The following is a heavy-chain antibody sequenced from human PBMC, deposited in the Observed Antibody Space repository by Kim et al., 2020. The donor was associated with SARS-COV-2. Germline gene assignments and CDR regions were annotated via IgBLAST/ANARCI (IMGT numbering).Heavy chain of an antibody. CDR2: ISYDGSNK. CDR1: GFTFSSYA. Sequence: GGSLRLSCAASGFTFSSYAMHWVRQAPGKGLEWVAVISYDGSNKYYADSVKGRFTISRDNSKNTLYLQMNSLRAEDTAVYYCARGASGDTAMVMDYWGQGTLVTVSS. D-gene: IGHD5-18*01. V-gene: IGHV3-30*04. CDR3: ARGASGDTAMVMDY. J-gene: IGHJ4*02.